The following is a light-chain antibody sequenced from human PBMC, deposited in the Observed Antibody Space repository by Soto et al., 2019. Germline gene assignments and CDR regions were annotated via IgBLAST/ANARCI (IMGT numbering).Light chain of an antibody. Sequence: DIVMTQSPDSLAVSLGERATINCESSQSVLFTSNNKNYLAWYQQKPGQPPKLLLSWASARESGVPERFSGSGSGTLFTLSISSLQAEDVAVYYCQQYYTLPLTFGRGTKVDIK. CDR2: WAS. CDR1: QSVLFTSNNKNY. J-gene: IGKJ4*01. CDR3: QQYYTLPLT. V-gene: IGKV4-1*01.